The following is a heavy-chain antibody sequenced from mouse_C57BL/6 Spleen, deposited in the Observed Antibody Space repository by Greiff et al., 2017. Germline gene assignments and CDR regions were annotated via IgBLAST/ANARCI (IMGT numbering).Heavy chain of an antibody. J-gene: IGHJ1*03. CDR3: ARDYGGSSLYFDV. Sequence: QVQLQQPGAELVRPGSSVKLSCKASGYTFTSYWMPWVKQRPIQGLEWIGNIDPSDSETHYPQKFKDKATLTVDKSSSTAYMQLSSLTSEDSAVYDWARDYGGSSLYFDVWGTGTTVTVSS. D-gene: IGHD1-1*01. CDR2: IDPSDSET. CDR1: GYTFTSYW. V-gene: IGHV1-52*01.